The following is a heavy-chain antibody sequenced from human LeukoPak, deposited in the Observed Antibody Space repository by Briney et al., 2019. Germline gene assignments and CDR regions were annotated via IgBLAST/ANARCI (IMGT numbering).Heavy chain of an antibody. D-gene: IGHD3-22*01. CDR3: AKVRTSGYHRDALDV. Sequence: GGSLRLSCAASGFTFGAYAMTWVRQAPGKGLEWVSGISGTGGSTYYADSVKGRLTISRDNSRNTLYLQMNSLRADDTAVYYCAKVRTSGYHRDALDVWGQGTLVTVSS. CDR1: GFTFGAYA. CDR2: ISGTGGST. J-gene: IGHJ3*01. V-gene: IGHV3-23*01.